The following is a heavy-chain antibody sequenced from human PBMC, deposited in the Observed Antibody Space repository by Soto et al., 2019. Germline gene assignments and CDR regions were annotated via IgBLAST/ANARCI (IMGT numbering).Heavy chain of an antibody. V-gene: IGHV4-39*01. CDR2: IYYSGST. CDR1: GGSISSSSYY. J-gene: IGHJ6*02. Sequence: SETLSLTCTVSGGSISSSSYYWGWIRQPPGKGLEWIGSIYYSGSTYYNPSLKSRVTISVDTSKNQFSLKLSSVTAADTAVYYCARSSFEYSSELRGYYYYGMDVWGQGTTVTVSS. CDR3: ARSSFEYSSELRGYYYYGMDV. D-gene: IGHD6-6*01.